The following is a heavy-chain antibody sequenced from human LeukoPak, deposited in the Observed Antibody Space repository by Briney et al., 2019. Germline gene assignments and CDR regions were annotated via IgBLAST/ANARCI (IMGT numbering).Heavy chain of an antibody. D-gene: IGHD4-17*01. V-gene: IGHV4-59*12. CDR2: IYSSGRT. J-gene: IGHJ3*02. CDR3: AGVGFGDFDAFYI. CDR1: GGSISSYY. Sequence: SETLSLTCTVSGGSISSYYWSWIRQSPGKGLEWIAHIYSSGRTNYNPSLKSRVTISLDMSKNQFSLKLRSVTAADTAVYFCAGVGFGDFDAFYIWGEGGTVTVSS.